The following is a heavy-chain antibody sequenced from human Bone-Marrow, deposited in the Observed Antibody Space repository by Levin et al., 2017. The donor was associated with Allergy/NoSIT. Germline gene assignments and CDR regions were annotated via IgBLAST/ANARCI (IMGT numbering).Heavy chain of an antibody. Sequence: PGGSLRLSCAASGFTFSSYWMSWVRQAPGKGLEWVANIKQDGSEKFYVDSVKGRFTLSRDNAKNSLYLQMNSLRVEDTAVYYCPRDWRRGGYTYGYDYDDGRDGWGQGTMVTVSS. D-gene: IGHD6-19*01. CDR2: IKQDGSEK. CDR1: GFTFSSYW. J-gene: IGHJ6*01. V-gene: IGHV3-7*01. CDR3: PRDWRRGGYTYGYDYDDGRDG.